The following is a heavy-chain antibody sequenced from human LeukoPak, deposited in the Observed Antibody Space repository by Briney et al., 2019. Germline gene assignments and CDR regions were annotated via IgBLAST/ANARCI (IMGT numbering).Heavy chain of an antibody. Sequence: PSETLSLTCTVSGGSISSSSYYWGWIRQPPGKGLEWIGSIYYSGSTYYNPSLKSRVTISVDTSKNQFSLKLSSVTAADAAVYYCARSEQGVVVAATQGLVAEYFQHWGQGTLVTVSS. D-gene: IGHD2-15*01. CDR2: IYYSGST. CDR1: GGSISSSSYY. J-gene: IGHJ1*01. CDR3: ARSEQGVVVAATQGLVAEYFQH. V-gene: IGHV4-39*01.